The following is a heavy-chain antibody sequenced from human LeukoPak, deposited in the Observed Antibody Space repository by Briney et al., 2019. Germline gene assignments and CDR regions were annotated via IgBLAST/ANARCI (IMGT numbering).Heavy chain of an antibody. CDR2: IKQNGSNK. V-gene: IGHV3-7*03. CDR1: GFTFSSYC. D-gene: IGHD2-15*01. CDR3: ARGLTFPSYSHYYSYMDV. J-gene: IGHJ6*03. Sequence: GGSLRLSCAASGFTFSSYCMSWVRQAPGKGLEWVANIKQNGSNKYYVDSVKGRFTISRDNAKNSLYLQMNSLRAEDTAVYYCARGLTFPSYSHYYSYMDVWGKGTTVTVSS.